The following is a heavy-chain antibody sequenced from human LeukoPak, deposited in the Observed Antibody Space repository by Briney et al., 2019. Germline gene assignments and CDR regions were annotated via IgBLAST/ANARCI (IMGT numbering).Heavy chain of an antibody. D-gene: IGHD4-17*01. V-gene: IGHV3-9*01. J-gene: IGHJ4*02. CDR2: ISWNSGSI. Sequence: PGRSLRLSCAASGFTFDDYAMHWVRQAPGKGLEWVSGISWNSGSIGYADSVKGRFTISRDNAKNSLYLRMNSLRAEDTALYYCAKALPYQDYGDTYYFDYWGQGTLVTVSS. CDR3: AKALPYQDYGDTYYFDY. CDR1: GFTFDDYA.